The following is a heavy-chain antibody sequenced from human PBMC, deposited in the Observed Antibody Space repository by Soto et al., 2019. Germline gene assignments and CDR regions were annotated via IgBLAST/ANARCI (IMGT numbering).Heavy chain of an antibody. D-gene: IGHD3-22*01. Sequence: GGSLRLSCAASGFTFSSYAMSWVRQAPGKGLEWVSAISGSGGSTYYADSVKGRFTISRDNSKNTLYLQMNSLRAEDTAVYYCAKSTTGRSIVVVLDAFDIWGQGTMVTVSS. CDR1: GFTFSSYA. CDR2: ISGSGGST. CDR3: AKSTTGRSIVVVLDAFDI. J-gene: IGHJ3*02. V-gene: IGHV3-23*01.